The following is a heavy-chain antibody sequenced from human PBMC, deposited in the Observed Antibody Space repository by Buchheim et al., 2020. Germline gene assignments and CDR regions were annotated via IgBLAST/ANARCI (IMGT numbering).Heavy chain of an antibody. V-gene: IGHV3-7*01. CDR1: GFTFSSFW. D-gene: IGHD6-13*01. CDR3: ARRSSSSPSHNYYYYGMDV. Sequence: EVQLVESGGGLVQPGGSLRLSCAASGFTFSSFWMSWVRQAPGKGLEWVANIKQDGSEKYYVDSVKGRFTISRDNAKTSLYLQMNSLRAEDTAVYYCARRSSSSPSHNYYYYGMDVWGQGTT. J-gene: IGHJ6*02. CDR2: IKQDGSEK.